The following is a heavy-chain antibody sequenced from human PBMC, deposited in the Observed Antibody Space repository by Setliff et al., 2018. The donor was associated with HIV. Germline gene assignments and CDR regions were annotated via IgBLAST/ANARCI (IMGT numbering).Heavy chain of an antibody. D-gene: IGHD1-1*01. CDR3: ARYWAGTDFRAFDL. CDR2: IYPVDFDS. Sequence: PGESLTISCQGFGYNFTNFWIGWVRQMPGKGLEWMGIIYPVDFDSRCSPSFQGQVIISVDKSTSTAHLQWSSLKASDTGMYFCARYWAGTDFRAFDLWGQGTLVTV. CDR1: GYNFTNFW. V-gene: IGHV5-51*01. J-gene: IGHJ3*01.